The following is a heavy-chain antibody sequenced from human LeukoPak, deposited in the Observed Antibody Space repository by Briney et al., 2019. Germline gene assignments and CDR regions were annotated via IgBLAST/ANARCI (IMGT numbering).Heavy chain of an antibody. CDR3: ARVSLAAADTLHFDY. CDR2: INPSGGST. CDR1: GYTFTSYY. J-gene: IGHJ4*02. Sequence: ASEKVSCKASGYTFTSYYMHWVRQAPGQGLEWMGIINPSGGSTSYAQKFQGRVTMTRDTSTSTVYMELSSLRSEDTAVYYCARVSLAAADTLHFDYWGQGTLVTVSS. V-gene: IGHV1-46*01. D-gene: IGHD6-13*01.